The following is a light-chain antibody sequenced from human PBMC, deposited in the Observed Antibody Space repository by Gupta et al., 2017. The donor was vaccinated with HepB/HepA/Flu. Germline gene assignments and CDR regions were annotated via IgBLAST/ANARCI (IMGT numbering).Light chain of an antibody. V-gene: IGLV2-11*01. CDR2: DVT. Sequence: QSALPQPRPVSESPGQSVTISCTGTGSDVGGYNYVSWYQHHPGKAPKFMIYDVTKRPSGVPDRFSGSKSGNTAVLTISGLQAEDEADYYCGSYAGSFSSRVFGAGTRVTVL. CDR1: GSDVGGYNY. J-gene: IGLJ1*01. CDR3: GSYAGSFSSRV.